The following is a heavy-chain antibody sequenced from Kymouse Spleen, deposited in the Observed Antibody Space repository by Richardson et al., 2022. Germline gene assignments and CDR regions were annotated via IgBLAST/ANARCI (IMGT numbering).Heavy chain of an antibody. CDR3: ARSRLRYFDWLSYGMDV. V-gene: IGHV3-33*01. Sequence: QVQLVESGGGVVQPGRSLRLSCAASGFTFSSYGMHWVRQAPGKGLEWVAVIWYDGSNKYYADSVKGRFTISRDNSKNTLYLQMNSLRAEDTAVYYCARSRLRYFDWLSYGMDVWGQGTTVTVSS. CDR2: IWYDGSNK. J-gene: IGHJ6*02. CDR1: GFTFSSYG. D-gene: IGHD3-9*01.